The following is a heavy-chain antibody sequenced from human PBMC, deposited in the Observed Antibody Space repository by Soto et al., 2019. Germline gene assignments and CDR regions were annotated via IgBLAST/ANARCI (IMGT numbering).Heavy chain of an antibody. CDR1: GGSISSSNC. D-gene: IGHD2-2*01. Sequence: QVQLQESGPGLVKPSGTLSLTCAVSGGSISSSNCWSWVRQPPGKGLEWIGEIYHSGSTNYNPSLKSRVTIPVDKSTDPYSLKLRSVTAADTAVYYCARPIGEYQLLSRWFHPWGQGTLVPVSS. CDR2: IYHSGST. CDR3: ARPIGEYQLLSRWFHP. J-gene: IGHJ5*02. V-gene: IGHV4-4*02.